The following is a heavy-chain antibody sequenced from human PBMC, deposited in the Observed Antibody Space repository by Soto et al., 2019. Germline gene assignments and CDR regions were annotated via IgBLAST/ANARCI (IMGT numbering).Heavy chain of an antibody. D-gene: IGHD6-19*01. CDR2: IYPGDSDT. CDR1: GYTFSTYW. V-gene: IGHV5-51*03. CDR3: ASRLSLSGWYMGFDH. J-gene: IGHJ4*02. Sequence: EVQLVQSAAEVRKPGESLKISCKTSGYTFSTYWLGWVRQMPGKGLEWMGIIYPGDSDTAYSPSFQGQVTFSVDKSISTAYLQWSSLKASDTAIYYCASRLSLSGWYMGFDHWGQGTLVNVSS.